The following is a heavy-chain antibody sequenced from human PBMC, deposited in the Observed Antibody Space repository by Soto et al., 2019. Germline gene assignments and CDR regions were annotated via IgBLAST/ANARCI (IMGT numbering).Heavy chain of an antibody. CDR3: AREPAVTTSFDY. V-gene: IGHV1-69*01. J-gene: IGHJ4*02. CDR1: GGTIIIYV. CDR2: IIPIFGTA. Sequence: AVTVSCKASGGTIIIYVSSWVQQAPGQGLEWMGGIIPIFGTANYAQKFQGRVTITADESTSTAYMELSSLRSEDTAVYYCAREPAVTTSFDYWGKGTLVTVSS. D-gene: IGHD4-17*01.